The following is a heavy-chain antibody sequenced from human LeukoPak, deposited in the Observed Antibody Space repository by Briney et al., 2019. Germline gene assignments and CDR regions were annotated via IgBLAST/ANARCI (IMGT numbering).Heavy chain of an antibody. CDR3: ARVRASSRYGSGTYDY. CDR2: ISYSGST. Sequence: SETLSLTCTVSGDSISSGDYYWGWIRQPPGKGLEWIGSISYSGSTYYNPSLRSRVTISVDTSTNHFSLKLSFVTAADTAVYYCARVRASSRYGSGTYDYWGQGTLVTVSS. J-gene: IGHJ4*02. D-gene: IGHD3-10*01. CDR1: GDSISSGDYY. V-gene: IGHV4-39*07.